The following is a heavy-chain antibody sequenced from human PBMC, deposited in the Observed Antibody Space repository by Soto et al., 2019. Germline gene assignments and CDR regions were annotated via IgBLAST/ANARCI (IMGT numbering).Heavy chain of an antibody. CDR3: ARTDRDFYGLDV. CDR2: ISAAGDP. CDR1: GFTFRNYD. V-gene: IGHV3-13*05. J-gene: IGHJ6*02. Sequence: EVQLVESGGGLVQPGGSLRLSCEASGFTFRNYDMHWVRQGTGKGLEWVSGISAAGDPDYADSVEGRFTISRENAQNSFFLQMKSLRVGDTAVYYCARTDRDFYGLDVLGQGTTVIVTS.